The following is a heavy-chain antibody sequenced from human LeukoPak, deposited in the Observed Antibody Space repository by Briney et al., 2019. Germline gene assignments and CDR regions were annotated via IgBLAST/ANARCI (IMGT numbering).Heavy chain of an antibody. CDR2: ISSSSSYI. CDR1: GFTFSSYS. Sequence: GGSPRLSCAASGFTFSSYSMNWVRQAPGKGLEWVSSISSSSSYIYYADSVKGRFTISRDNAKNSLYLQMNSLRAEDTAVYYCARDKITMVRGVSDYWGQGTLVTVSS. D-gene: IGHD3-10*01. CDR3: ARDKITMVRGVSDY. V-gene: IGHV3-21*01. J-gene: IGHJ4*02.